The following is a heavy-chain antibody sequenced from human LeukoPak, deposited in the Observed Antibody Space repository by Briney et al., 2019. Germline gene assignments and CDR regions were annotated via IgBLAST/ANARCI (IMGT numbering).Heavy chain of an antibody. CDR1: GYSFTNYW. CDR2: IYPGDSDT. Sequence: GESLKISCKGSGYSFTNYWIGWVRQMPGKGLEWMGIIYPGDSDTRYSPSFQGQVTISADKSISTAYLQWSSLKASDTAMYYCARRSSGVTYYYGSGGTYYFDYWGQGTLVTVSS. D-gene: IGHD3-10*01. V-gene: IGHV5-51*01. J-gene: IGHJ4*02. CDR3: ARRSSGVTYYYGSGGTYYFDY.